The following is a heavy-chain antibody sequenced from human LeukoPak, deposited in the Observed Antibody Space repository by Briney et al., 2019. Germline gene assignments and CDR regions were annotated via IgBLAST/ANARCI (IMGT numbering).Heavy chain of an antibody. J-gene: IGHJ4*02. CDR1: GGSFSGYY. CDR2: IYHSGST. D-gene: IGHD2-2*01. Sequence: SETLSLTCAVYGGSFSGYYWSWIRQPPGKGLEWIGSIYHSGSTYYNPSLKSRVTISVDTSKNQFSLKLSSVTAADTAVYYCARDGGRICSSTSCYFDYWGQGTLVTVSS. V-gene: IGHV4-34*01. CDR3: ARDGGRICSSTSCYFDY.